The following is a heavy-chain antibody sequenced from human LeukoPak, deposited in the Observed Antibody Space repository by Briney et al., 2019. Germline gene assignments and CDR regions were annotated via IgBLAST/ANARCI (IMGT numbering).Heavy chain of an antibody. V-gene: IGHV3-23*01. Sequence: PGGSLRLSCAASGFTFSSYAMTWVRQAPGKGLEWVSAISDSGGATYYADSVEGRFTISRDNSKNTLYLQMNNLRAEDTAVYYCAKDRAIHLVPYYLVPDIWGQGTMVTVSS. CDR2: ISDSGGAT. D-gene: IGHD5-18*01. CDR1: GFTFSSYA. CDR3: AKDRAIHLVPYYLVPDI. J-gene: IGHJ3*02.